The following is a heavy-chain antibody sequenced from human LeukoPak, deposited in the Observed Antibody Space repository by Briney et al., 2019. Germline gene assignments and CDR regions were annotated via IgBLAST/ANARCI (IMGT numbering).Heavy chain of an antibody. CDR1: GYALTELS. Sequence: ASVKVSCKVSGYALTELSIHWVRQAPGKGFGWVGVVDPKDGETIYAQNFQDRVTVTDDRYTDTSYMELSGLTSEDTALYYCAGDVLVSGGSYYHGFWGQGTLVTVSS. CDR2: VDPKDGET. CDR3: AGDVLVSGGSYYHGF. J-gene: IGHJ4*02. D-gene: IGHD3-10*01. V-gene: IGHV1-24*01.